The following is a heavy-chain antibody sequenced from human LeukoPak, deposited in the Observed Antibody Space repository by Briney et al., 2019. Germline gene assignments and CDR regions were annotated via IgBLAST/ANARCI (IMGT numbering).Heavy chain of an antibody. J-gene: IGHJ4*02. Sequence: PSETLSLTCTVSGGSISSYYCSWIRQPAGKGLEWIGRIYTSGSTNYNPSLKSRVTISVDRSKNQFSLKLSSVTAADTAVYYCARNYGDFGFDYWGQGTLVTVSS. V-gene: IGHV4-4*07. CDR1: GGSISSYY. CDR3: ARNYGDFGFDY. CDR2: IYTSGST. D-gene: IGHD4-17*01.